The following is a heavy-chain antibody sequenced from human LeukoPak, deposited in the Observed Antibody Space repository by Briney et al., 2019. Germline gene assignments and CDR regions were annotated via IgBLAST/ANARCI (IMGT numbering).Heavy chain of an antibody. CDR2: INHSGST. J-gene: IGHJ6*03. Sequence: SETLSLTCAVYGGSFSGYYWSWIRQPPGKGLEWIGEINHSGSTNYNPSLKSRVTISVDTSKNQFSLKLSSVTAADTAAYYCARSTRHCSGGSCYYYYYYMDVWGKGTTVTVSS. CDR3: ARSTRHCSGGSCYYYYYYMDV. V-gene: IGHV4-34*01. CDR1: GGSFSGYY. D-gene: IGHD2-15*01.